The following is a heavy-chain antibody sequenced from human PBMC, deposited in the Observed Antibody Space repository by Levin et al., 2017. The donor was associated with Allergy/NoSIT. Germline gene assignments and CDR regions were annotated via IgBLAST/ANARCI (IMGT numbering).Heavy chain of an antibody. D-gene: IGHD1-26*01. CDR1: GFTFSSYA. CDR2: ISYDGSNK. Sequence: AGGSLRLSCAASGFTFSSYAMHWVRQAPGKGLEWVAVISYDGSNKYYADSVKGRFTISRDNSKNTLYLQMNSLRAEDTAVYYCARGSGSPPLNFDYWGQGTLVTVSS. J-gene: IGHJ4*02. CDR3: ARGSGSPPLNFDY. V-gene: IGHV3-30-3*01.